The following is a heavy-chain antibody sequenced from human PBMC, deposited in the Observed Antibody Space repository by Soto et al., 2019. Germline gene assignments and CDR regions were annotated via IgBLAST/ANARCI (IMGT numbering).Heavy chain of an antibody. CDR1: GYTFTSYD. D-gene: IGHD3-10*01. V-gene: IGHV1-8*01. Sequence: QVQLVQSGAEVKKPGASVKVSCKASGYTFTSYDINWVRQATGQGLEWMGWMNPNSGNTCYAQKFQGRVTMTRNTSISTAYMELSSLRSEDTAVYYCARGDYYGSGSNSGGMDVWGQGTTVTVSS. CDR3: ARGDYYGSGSNSGGMDV. J-gene: IGHJ6*02. CDR2: MNPNSGNT.